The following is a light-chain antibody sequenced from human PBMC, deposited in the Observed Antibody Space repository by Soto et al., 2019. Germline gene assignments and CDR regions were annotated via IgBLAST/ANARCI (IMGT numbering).Light chain of an antibody. Sequence: EIVLTQSPATLSLSPGERATLSCRASQSISGYLAWYQQKPGQAPRLLIYDTSNRATGIPARFSGSGSETDFTLTISSLEPEDFAVYYCQQSYSTPWTFGQGTKVEIK. CDR2: DTS. CDR3: QQSYSTPWT. J-gene: IGKJ1*01. CDR1: QSISGY. V-gene: IGKV3-11*01.